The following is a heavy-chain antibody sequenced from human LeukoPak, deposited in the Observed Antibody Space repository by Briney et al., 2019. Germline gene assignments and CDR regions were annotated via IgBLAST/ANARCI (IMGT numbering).Heavy chain of an antibody. V-gene: IGHV4-4*07. D-gene: IGHD3-22*01. CDR3: ARSAVDTADFDY. J-gene: IGHJ4*02. Sequence: SETLYLNCTVSGGSISNYYWSWIRQPAGRELEWIGRISTSGSTNYNPSLRSRVTMSVHTSTNQFSLKLSSVTAADTAVFYCARSAVDTADFDYWGQGTLVTVSS. CDR2: ISTSGST. CDR1: GGSISNYY.